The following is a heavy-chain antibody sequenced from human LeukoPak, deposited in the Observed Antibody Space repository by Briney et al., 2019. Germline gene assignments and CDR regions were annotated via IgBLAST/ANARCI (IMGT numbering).Heavy chain of an antibody. CDR2: MNPNSGNT. D-gene: IGHD3-3*01. V-gene: IGHV1-8*01. J-gene: IGHJ6*02. Sequence: ASVKVSCKASGYTFTSYDINWVRQATGQGLEWMGWMNPNSGNTSYAQKFQGRVTMTRDTSTSTAYMELSSLRSEDTAVYYCARVKGPERLTIFGVVRGSHGMDVWGQGTTVTVSS. CDR3: ARVKGPERLTIFGVVRGSHGMDV. CDR1: GYTFTSYD.